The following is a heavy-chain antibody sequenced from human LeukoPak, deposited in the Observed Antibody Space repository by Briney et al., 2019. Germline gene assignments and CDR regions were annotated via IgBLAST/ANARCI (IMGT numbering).Heavy chain of an antibody. V-gene: IGHV3-23*01. CDR1: GFTFSSYA. CDR2: ISGSGGST. Sequence: PGGSLRLSCAASGFTFSSYAMSWVRQAPGKGLEWVSAISGSGGSTYYADSVKGRFTISRDNSKNTLYLQMNSLRAEDTAVYYCAKDFRRIQLWYYFDYWGKGTLVTVSS. CDR3: AKDFRRIQLWYYFDY. J-gene: IGHJ4*02. D-gene: IGHD5-18*01.